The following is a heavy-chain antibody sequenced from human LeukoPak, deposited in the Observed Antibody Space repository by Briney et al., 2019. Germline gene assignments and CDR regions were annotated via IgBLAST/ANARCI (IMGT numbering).Heavy chain of an antibody. Sequence: PGGSLRLSCAASGFTFSSYAMHWVRQAPGKGLEWVSFISYDGSNKYYADSVKGRFTISRDNSKNPLYLGMNSLRVEDTAVYYCAREYCSGGSCYRRQYYFDYWGQGTLVTVSS. D-gene: IGHD2-15*01. V-gene: IGHV3-30*14. CDR2: ISYDGSNK. CDR1: GFTFSSYA. CDR3: AREYCSGGSCYRRQYYFDY. J-gene: IGHJ4*02.